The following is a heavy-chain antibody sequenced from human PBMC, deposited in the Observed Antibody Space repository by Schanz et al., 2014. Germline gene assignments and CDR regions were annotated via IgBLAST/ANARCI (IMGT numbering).Heavy chain of an antibody. CDR3: ARVPDTALVYYHYRMDV. D-gene: IGHD5-18*01. V-gene: IGHV1-69*02. CDR1: GGTFSSYT. CDR2: IIPILGVA. J-gene: IGHJ6*02. Sequence: QVQLVQSGAEVKRPGSSVKVSCKASGGTFSSYTISWVRQAPGQGLEWMGRIIPILGVANNAQKFQGRVTITADKSTSTAYMELSSLRSEDTAVYYCARVPDTALVYYHYRMDVWSQGTTVTVSS.